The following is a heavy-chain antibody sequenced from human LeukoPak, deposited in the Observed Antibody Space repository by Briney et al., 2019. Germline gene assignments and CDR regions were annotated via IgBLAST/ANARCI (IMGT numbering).Heavy chain of an antibody. CDR2: LSGNGNTI. D-gene: IGHD4-23*01. J-gene: IGHJ4*02. CDR3: AKALYGGHDY. V-gene: IGHV3-23*01. CDR1: GFTFSTYA. Sequence: GGSLRLSCAASGFTFSTYAMSWVRQAPGKGLECVSALSGNGNTIYYADSVKGRFTISRDDSKNTLSLQMNSLRAEDTAVYYCAKALYGGHDYWGQGTLVTVSS.